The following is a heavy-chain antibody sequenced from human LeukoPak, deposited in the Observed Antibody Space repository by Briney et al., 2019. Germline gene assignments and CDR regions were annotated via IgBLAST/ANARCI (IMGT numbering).Heavy chain of an antibody. CDR1: GFTFGDYA. D-gene: IGHD2-21*02. V-gene: IGHV3-30*04. J-gene: IGHJ4*02. Sequence: GGSLRLSCTASGFTFGDYAMSWFRQAPGKGLEWVAIISYDETNTYYAASVKGRFTISRDNSKNTLYLQMNSLRPEDTAVYYCAKDRVVVTAIIDYWGQGTLVTVSS. CDR2: ISYDETNT. CDR3: AKDRVVVTAIIDY.